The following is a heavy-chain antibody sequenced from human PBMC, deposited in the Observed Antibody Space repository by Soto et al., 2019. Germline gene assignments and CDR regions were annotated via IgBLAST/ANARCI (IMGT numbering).Heavy chain of an antibody. CDR3: ARVGYDFWSGYFTFYCFDP. Sequence: SQTLSLTCVISGDSVSSNSAAWNWIRQSPSKGLEWLGRTYYRSKWYNDYAVCVKSRITINADTSKNQFSLQPSAVTPEDTAVYYCARVGYDFWSGYFTFYCFDPWGQGTLVTVSS. D-gene: IGHD3-3*01. J-gene: IGHJ5*02. CDR2: TYYRSKWYN. CDR1: GDSVSSNSAA. V-gene: IGHV6-1*01.